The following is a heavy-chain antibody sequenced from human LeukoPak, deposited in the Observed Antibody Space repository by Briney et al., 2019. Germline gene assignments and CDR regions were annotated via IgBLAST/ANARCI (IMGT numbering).Heavy chain of an antibody. CDR3: AKEISPDYRTVRGPVVYYGMDV. Sequence: GGSLRLSCAASGFTFSSYAMSWVRQAPGKGLEWVSAISGSGGSTYYADSVKGRFTISRDNSKNTLYLQMNSLRAEDTAVYYCAKEISPDYRTVRGPVVYYGMDVWGQGTTVTVSS. CDR2: ISGSGGST. D-gene: IGHD3-10*01. J-gene: IGHJ6*02. V-gene: IGHV3-23*01. CDR1: GFTFSSYA.